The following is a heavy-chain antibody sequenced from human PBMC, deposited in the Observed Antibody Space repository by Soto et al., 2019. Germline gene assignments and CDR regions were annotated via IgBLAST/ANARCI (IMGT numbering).Heavy chain of an antibody. D-gene: IGHD6-13*01. CDR3: ASIAGPSRPGR. Sequence: PGESLKISCKCSGYRFPSYWISRVRQMPGKGLEWMGRIDPSDSYTNCSTSLQGHVTISADKSISTAYLQWSSLKASDTDMYYCASIAGPSRPGRWGQGTLVTVSS. CDR1: GYRFPSYW. CDR2: IDPSDSYT. J-gene: IGHJ4*02. V-gene: IGHV5-10-1*01.